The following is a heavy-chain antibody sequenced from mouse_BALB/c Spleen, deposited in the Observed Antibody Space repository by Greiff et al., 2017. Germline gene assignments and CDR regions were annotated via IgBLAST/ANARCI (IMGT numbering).Heavy chain of an antibody. Sequence: QVQLQQPGAELVRPGASVKQSCKASGYTFTSYWINWVKQRPGQGLEWIGNIYPSDSYTNYNQKFKDKATLTVDKSSSTAYMQLSSPTSEDSAVYYCTRTDGYPAWFAYWGQGTLVTVSA. V-gene: IGHV1-69*02. CDR3: TRTDGYPAWFAY. CDR2: IYPSDSYT. D-gene: IGHD2-3*01. J-gene: IGHJ3*01. CDR1: GYTFTSYW.